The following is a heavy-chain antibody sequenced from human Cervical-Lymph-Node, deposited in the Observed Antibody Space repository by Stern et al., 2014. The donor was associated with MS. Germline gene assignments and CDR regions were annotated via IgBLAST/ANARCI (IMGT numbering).Heavy chain of an antibody. V-gene: IGHV3-53*01. CDR2: ITNVGST. CDR1: GFTVSRDY. Sequence: EVQLEESGGGVIQPGGALRLSCTASGFTVSRDYMTWVRPAPGKGLEWASLITNVGSTFYTDSVKGRFTISRDDSKNTVYLHMTSLRAEDTAMYYCARDTSSPERSDWWGQGTLVTVSS. CDR3: ARDTSSPERSDW. D-gene: IGHD1-1*01. J-gene: IGHJ4*02.